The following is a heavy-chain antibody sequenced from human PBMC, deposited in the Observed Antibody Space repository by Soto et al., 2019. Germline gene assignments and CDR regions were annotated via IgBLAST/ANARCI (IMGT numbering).Heavy chain of an antibody. CDR1: GDSISGSPYF. CDR2: VFYDGYT. D-gene: IGHD2-15*01. CDR3: ASLPVAVTHY. Sequence: QLQLQESGPGLVMPSETLSLTCTVSGDSISGSPYFWGWIRQPPGKILEWIGRVFYDGYTPSTPPLXXPVTISVDTSTNQFSLKLTSVSVADTATFFCASLPVAVTHYWGQGTLVTVSS. J-gene: IGHJ4*02. V-gene: IGHV4-39*01.